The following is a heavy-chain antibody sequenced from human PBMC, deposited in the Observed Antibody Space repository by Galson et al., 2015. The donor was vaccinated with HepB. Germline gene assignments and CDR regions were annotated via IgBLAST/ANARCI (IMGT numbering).Heavy chain of an antibody. J-gene: IGHJ4*02. Sequence: SLRLSCAASGFTFDDYAMHWVRQAPGKGLEWVSGISWNGVMKGYADSVKGRFTISRDNAKHSLYLQMSSLRAEDTALYYCAKGPYVDTNVPYGGLFDYWGQGTLVTVSP. V-gene: IGHV3-9*01. CDR1: GFTFDDYA. D-gene: IGHD5-18*01. CDR3: AKGPYVDTNVPYGGLFDY. CDR2: ISWNGVMK.